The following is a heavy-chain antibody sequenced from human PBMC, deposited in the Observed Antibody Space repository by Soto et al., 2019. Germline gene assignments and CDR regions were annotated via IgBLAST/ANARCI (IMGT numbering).Heavy chain of an antibody. V-gene: IGHV3-11*06. CDR1: GFTFSDYY. CDR2: ISSSGSYI. D-gene: IGHD2-21*01. CDR3: ARLRVGVNWYFDL. Sequence: QMQLVESGGELVKPGGSLRLSCEASGFTFSDYYMSWIRQVPGQGLEWLSFISSSGSYIKYSDSMRGRLTVSRDNGKNSLYLQMHSLRVEDTAVYYCARLRVGVNWYFDLWGRGTMVPVSA. J-gene: IGHJ2*01.